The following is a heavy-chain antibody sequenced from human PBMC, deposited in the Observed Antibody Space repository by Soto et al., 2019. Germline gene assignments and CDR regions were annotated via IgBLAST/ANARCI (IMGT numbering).Heavy chain of an antibody. V-gene: IGHV3-21*01. Sequence: PGGSLRLSCAASGFTFSSYSMNWVRQAPGKGLEWVSSISSSSSYIYYADSVKGRFTIPRDNAKNSLYLQMNSLRAEDTAVYYCARDLEAAAGAFDIWGQGTMVTVSS. D-gene: IGHD6-13*01. CDR1: GFTFSSYS. J-gene: IGHJ3*02. CDR3: ARDLEAAAGAFDI. CDR2: ISSSSSYI.